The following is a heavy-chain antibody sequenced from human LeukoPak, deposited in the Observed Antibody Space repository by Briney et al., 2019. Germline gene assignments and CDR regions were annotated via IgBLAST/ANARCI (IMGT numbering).Heavy chain of an antibody. D-gene: IGHD3-9*01. CDR1: GGSISSYY. CDR2: IYTSGST. V-gene: IGHV4-4*07. CDR3: ARFTDILTGYGFDY. J-gene: IGHJ4*02. Sequence: SDTLSLTCTVSGGSISSYYWSWIRQPAGKGLEWIGRIYTSGSTNYNPSLKSRVTMSVDTSKNQFSLKLSSVTAADTAVYYCARFTDILTGYGFDYWGQGTLVTVSS.